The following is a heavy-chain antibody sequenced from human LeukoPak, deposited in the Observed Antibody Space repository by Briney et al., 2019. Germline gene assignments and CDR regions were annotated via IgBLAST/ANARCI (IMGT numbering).Heavy chain of an antibody. D-gene: IGHD3-22*01. CDR2: ISVRSNYI. J-gene: IGHJ4*02. V-gene: IGHV3-21*01. CDR3: VRLRRNSDTSGYYYYYDF. Sequence: KPGGSLRLSCAAFGYTFSSFSINWVRQAPGKGLEWVSSISVRSNYIYYADSVRGRFTISRDDARDSLYLQMNSLRAEDTAVYYCVRLRRNSDTSGYYYYYDFWGQGTLVTVSS. CDR1: GYTFSSFS.